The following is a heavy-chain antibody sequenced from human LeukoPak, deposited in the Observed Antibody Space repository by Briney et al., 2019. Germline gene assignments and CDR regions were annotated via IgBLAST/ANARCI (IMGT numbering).Heavy chain of an antibody. CDR2: ISGSGGST. D-gene: IGHD3-22*01. Sequence: GGSLRLSCVASGFTFTTYGMNWVRQAPGKGLEWVSAISGSGGSTYYADSVKGRSTISRDNSKNTLYLQMNSLRAEDTAVYYCAKRPLLGYYYDSSGYFFDYWGQGTLVTVSS. V-gene: IGHV3-23*01. CDR1: GFTFTTYG. J-gene: IGHJ4*02. CDR3: AKRPLLGYYYDSSGYFFDY.